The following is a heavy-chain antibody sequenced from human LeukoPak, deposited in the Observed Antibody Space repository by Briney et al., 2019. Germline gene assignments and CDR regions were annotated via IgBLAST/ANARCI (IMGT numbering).Heavy chain of an antibody. CDR1: GFTFSNYG. V-gene: IGHV3-30*18. Sequence: GKSLRLSCAASGFTFSNYGMHWVRQAPGKGLEWVAVISFDGSNKYYADSVKGRFTISRDRSKNTVYLQMNSLRTEDTAVYYCAKEIEAVARRGFFDYWGQGTLVTVSS. CDR2: ISFDGSNK. D-gene: IGHD6-19*01. CDR3: AKEIEAVARRGFFDY. J-gene: IGHJ4*02.